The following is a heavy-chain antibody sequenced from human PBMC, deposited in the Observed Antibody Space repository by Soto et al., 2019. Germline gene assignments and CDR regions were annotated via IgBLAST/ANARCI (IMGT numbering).Heavy chain of an antibody. CDR2: ISAYNGNT. CDR1: GYTFTSYG. Sequence: ASVKGSCKASGYTFTSYGISWVRQAPGQGLEWMGWISAYNGNTNYAQKLQGRVTMTTDTSTSTAYMELRSLRSDDTAVYYCARSGGYYDILTGYYPSSPYYYYYGMDVWGQGTTVTVSS. D-gene: IGHD3-9*01. J-gene: IGHJ6*02. V-gene: IGHV1-18*01. CDR3: ARSGGYYDILTGYYPSSPYYYYYGMDV.